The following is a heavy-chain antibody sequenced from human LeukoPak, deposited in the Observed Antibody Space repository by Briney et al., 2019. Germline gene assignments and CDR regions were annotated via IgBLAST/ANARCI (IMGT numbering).Heavy chain of an antibody. J-gene: IGHJ6*02. CDR3: GRGGVPGAMDV. CDR2: ISGSGGNT. CDR1: GFTFSSYA. Sequence: GGSLRLSCAASGFTFSSYAMSWVRQAPGKGLEWVSAISGSGGNTYYADSVKGRFTISRDNSKNTLYLQMNSLRVEDTAVYYCGRGGVPGAMDVWGQGTTVTVAS. D-gene: IGHD3-10*01. V-gene: IGHV3-23*01.